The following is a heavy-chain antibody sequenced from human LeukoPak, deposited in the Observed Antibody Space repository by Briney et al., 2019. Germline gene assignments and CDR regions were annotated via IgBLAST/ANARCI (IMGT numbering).Heavy chain of an antibody. CDR3: ARVAGIRGVNIRPLDAFDI. CDR2: IYYSGST. D-gene: IGHD3-10*01. CDR1: GGSISSSSYY. Sequence: SETLSLTCTVSGGSISSSSYYWSWIRQPPGKGLEWIGYIYYSGSTNYNPSLKSRVTISVDTSKNQFSLKLSSVTAADTAVYYCARVAGIRGVNIRPLDAFDIWGQGTMVTVSS. J-gene: IGHJ3*02. V-gene: IGHV4-61*01.